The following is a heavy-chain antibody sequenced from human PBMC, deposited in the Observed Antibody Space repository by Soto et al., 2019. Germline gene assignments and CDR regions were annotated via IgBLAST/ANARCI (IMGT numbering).Heavy chain of an antibody. CDR1: GGTFSTYA. V-gene: IGHV1-69*12. J-gene: IGHJ4*02. D-gene: IGHD5-18*01. CDR2: IIPMFGTA. Sequence: QVQLVQSGAEVKKPESSVKVSCKAPGGTFSTYAISWVRQAPGQGLEWMGGIIPMFGTANYAQRFQDRVTITADASTHTVYMERSSLRSEDTAVYFCASGIQLWLRRINNGYSGWGQGTLVTVSS. CDR3: ASGIQLWLRRINNGYSG.